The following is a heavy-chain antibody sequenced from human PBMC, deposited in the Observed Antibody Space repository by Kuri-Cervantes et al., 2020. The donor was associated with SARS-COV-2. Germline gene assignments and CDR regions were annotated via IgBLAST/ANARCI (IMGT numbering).Heavy chain of an antibody. CDR2: ISGSGGST. CDR1: GFTFSSYA. D-gene: IGHD6-13*01. CDR3: AKAQTQRLVRLVDY. Sequence: GESLKISCAASGFTFSSYAMSWVRQAPGKGLEWVSAISGSGGSTYYADSVKGRFTISRDNSKNTLYLQMNSLRAEDTAVYYCAKAQTQRLVRLVDYWGQGTLVTVSS. J-gene: IGHJ4*02. V-gene: IGHV3-23*01.